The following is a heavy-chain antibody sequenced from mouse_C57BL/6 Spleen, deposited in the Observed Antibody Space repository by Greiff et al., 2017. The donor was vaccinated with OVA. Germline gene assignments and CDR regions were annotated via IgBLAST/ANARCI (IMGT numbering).Heavy chain of an antibody. J-gene: IGHJ2*01. CDR1: GYTFTGYW. CDR2: IIPGSGST. V-gene: IGHV1-9*01. CDR3: SRRNSHYYVRASFDY. Sequence: VKLMESGAELMKPGASVKLSCKATGYTFTGYWIEWVKQRPGHGLEWIGEIIPGSGSTNYNEKFKGKATFTADTSSNTAYMQLSSLKTEDSAISDCSRRNSHYYVRASFDYWGQGTTLTVSS. D-gene: IGHD1-2*01.